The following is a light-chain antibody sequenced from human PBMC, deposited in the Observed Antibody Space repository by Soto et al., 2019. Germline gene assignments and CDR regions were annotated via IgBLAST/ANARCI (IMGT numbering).Light chain of an antibody. J-gene: IGLJ3*02. Sequence: QSVLTQPRSVSGSPGQSVTISCTRTSSDVGGYNYVSWYQQHPGKAPKLMFYDVSERPSGVPDRFSGSKSGNTASLTISGLQAEDEADYYCCSYAGSYTWVFGGGTQLTVL. CDR1: SSDVGGYNY. CDR2: DVS. V-gene: IGLV2-11*01. CDR3: CSYAGSYTWV.